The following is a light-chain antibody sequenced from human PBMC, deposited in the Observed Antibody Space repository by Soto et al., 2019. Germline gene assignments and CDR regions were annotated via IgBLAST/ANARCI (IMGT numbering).Light chain of an antibody. V-gene: IGKV3-20*01. CDR3: QQYGSSPFT. J-gene: IGKJ2*01. CDR2: GAS. Sequence: IVLTQSPGTLSLSPGERATLSCRASQSVSSSYLAWYQQKPGQAPRLLIYGASSRATVIPDRVSVSGSGTDFTLTISRLEPEDFAVYYFQQYGSSPFTFGQVTKLEIK. CDR1: QSVSSSY.